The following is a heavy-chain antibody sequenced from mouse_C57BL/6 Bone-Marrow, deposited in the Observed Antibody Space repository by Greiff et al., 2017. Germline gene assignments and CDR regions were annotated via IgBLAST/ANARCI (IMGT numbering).Heavy chain of an antibody. CDR3: ARSAIYYGFDY. V-gene: IGHV1-64*01. D-gene: IGHD2-1*01. Sequence: QVQLQQPGAELVKPGASVKLSCKASGYTFTSYWMHWVKQRPGQGLEWIGMIHPNSGSTNYNEKFKSKATLTVDKSSSTAYMQLSSLTSEDSAVYYCARSAIYYGFDYWGQGTTLTVSS. CDR2: IHPNSGST. CDR1: GYTFTSYW. J-gene: IGHJ2*01.